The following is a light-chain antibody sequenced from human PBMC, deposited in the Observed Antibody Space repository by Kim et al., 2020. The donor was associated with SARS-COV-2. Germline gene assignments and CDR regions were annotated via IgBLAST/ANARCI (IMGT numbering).Light chain of an antibody. CDR3: QTWGTGIRV. CDR1: SGHSSYA. CDR2: LNSDGSH. Sequence: ASVKLTCTLSSGHSSYAIAWHPQQPEKGPRYLMKLNSDGSHSKGDGIPDRFSGSSSGAERYLTISSLQSEDEADYYCQTWGTGIRVFGGGTKLTVL. J-gene: IGLJ3*02. V-gene: IGLV4-69*01.